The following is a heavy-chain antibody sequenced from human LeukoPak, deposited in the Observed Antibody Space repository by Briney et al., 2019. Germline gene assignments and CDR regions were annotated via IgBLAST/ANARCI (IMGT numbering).Heavy chain of an antibody. CDR1: GGSISGYY. J-gene: IGHJ3*02. D-gene: IGHD6-6*01. CDR3: AVYSSSSRLAVFDI. Sequence: PSETLSLTCTVSGGSISGYYWSWIRQPAGKGLEWIGYIYHSGSTNYNPSLKSRVTISIDTSKNQFSLKLSSVTAADTAVYYCAVYSSSSRLAVFDIWGQGTMVTVSS. CDR2: IYHSGST. V-gene: IGHV4-59*01.